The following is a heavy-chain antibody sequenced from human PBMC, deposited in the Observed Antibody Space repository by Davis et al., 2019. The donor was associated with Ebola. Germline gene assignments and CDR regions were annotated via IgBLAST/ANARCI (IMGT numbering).Heavy chain of an antibody. J-gene: IGHJ6*02. V-gene: IGHV1-3*01. CDR3: ARGRGSPYRHYYYYYGMDV. CDR2: INAGNGNT. CDR1: GYTFTSYA. D-gene: IGHD2-2*02. Sequence: AASVKVSCKASGYTFTSYAMHWVRQAPGQRLEWMGWINAGNGNTKYSQKFQGRVTITRDTSASTAYMELSSLRSEDTAVYYCARGRGSPYRHYYYYYGMDVWGQGTTVTVSS.